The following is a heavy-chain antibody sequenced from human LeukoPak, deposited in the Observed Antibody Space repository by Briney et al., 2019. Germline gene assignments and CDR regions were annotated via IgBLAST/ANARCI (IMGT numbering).Heavy chain of an antibody. V-gene: IGHV3-23*01. CDR2: ISGSGGST. CDR3: AKRGSSWSYFDY. CDR1: GFTFSSYA. J-gene: IGHJ4*02. D-gene: IGHD6-13*01. Sequence: GGSLRLSCAASGFTFSSYAMSWVRQAPGKGPEWVSAISGSGGSTYYADSVKGRFTISRDNSKNTLYLQMNSLRADDTAVYFCAKRGSSWSYFDYWGQGTLVTVSS.